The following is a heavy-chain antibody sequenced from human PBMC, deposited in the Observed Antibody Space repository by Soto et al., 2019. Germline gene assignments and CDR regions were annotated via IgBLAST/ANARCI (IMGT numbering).Heavy chain of an antibody. D-gene: IGHD3-22*01. CDR2: IYSGGST. CDR3: ARAEYYYDSGAFDI. J-gene: IGHJ3*02. Sequence: TGGSLRLSCAASGFTVSSNYMSWVRQAPGKGLEWVSVIYSGGSTYYADSVKGRFTISRDNSKNTLYLQMNSLRAEDTAVYYCARAEYYYDSGAFDIWGQGTMVTVSS. V-gene: IGHV3-53*01. CDR1: GFTVSSNY.